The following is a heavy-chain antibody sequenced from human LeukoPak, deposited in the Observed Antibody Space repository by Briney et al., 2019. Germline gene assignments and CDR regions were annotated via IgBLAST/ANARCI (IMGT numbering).Heavy chain of an antibody. CDR2: ISDRGGST. Sequence: GGSLRLLCAVCGIPLSNYGVRGLREARGEAGEWLAGISDRGGSTHYADSVKGRFTISRDNPKNTLYLQMNSLRAEDTAVYFCAKRGVVIRVILVGFHKEAYYFDSWGQGALVTVSS. J-gene: IGHJ4*02. V-gene: IGHV3-23*01. CDR3: AKRGVVIRVILVGFHKEAYYFDS. CDR1: GIPLSNYG. D-gene: IGHD3-22*01.